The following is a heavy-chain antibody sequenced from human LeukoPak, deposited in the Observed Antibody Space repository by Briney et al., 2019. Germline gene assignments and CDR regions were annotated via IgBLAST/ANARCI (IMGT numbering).Heavy chain of an antibody. Sequence: GGSLRLSCAASGFTFSNAWMSWVRQAPGKGLAWVASVKSDGAGTHYADSVKGRFTISRDNSKNILYLQMNSLRAEDTAIYYCARCTTASSGWCNWLDPWGQETLVTVSS. CDR3: ARCTTASSGWCNWLDP. J-gene: IGHJ5*02. V-gene: IGHV3-23*01. D-gene: IGHD3-22*01. CDR2: VKSDGAGT. CDR1: GFTFSNAW.